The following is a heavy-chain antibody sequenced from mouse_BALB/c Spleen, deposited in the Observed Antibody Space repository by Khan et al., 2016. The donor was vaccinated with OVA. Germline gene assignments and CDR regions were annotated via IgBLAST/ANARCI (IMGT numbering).Heavy chain of an antibody. V-gene: IGHV5-17*02. CDR3: ARTGYYYFDY. CDR2: ISSDSNTI. D-gene: IGHD2-3*01. J-gene: IGHJ2*01. CDR1: GFTFSGFG. Sequence: EVELVESGGGLVQTGGSRKLSCAASGFTFSGFGMHWVRQAPEKGLEWVAYISSDSNTIYYADTVKGRFTISRANPKNTLFLQMTRLRYKDTAMYYCARTGYYYFDYWGQGTTLTVSS.